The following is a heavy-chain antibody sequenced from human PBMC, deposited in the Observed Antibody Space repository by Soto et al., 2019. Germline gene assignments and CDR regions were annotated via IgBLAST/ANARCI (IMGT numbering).Heavy chain of an antibody. J-gene: IGHJ4*02. CDR2: IWYDGSNK. CDR3: ASSIGYDSSGYYPIDY. Sequence: GGSLRLSCAASGFTFSSYGMHWVRQAPGKGLEWVAVIWYDGSNKYYADSVKGRFTISRDNSKNTLYLQMNSLRAEDTAVYYCASSIGYDSSGYYPIDYWGQGTLVTVSS. V-gene: IGHV3-33*01. D-gene: IGHD3-22*01. CDR1: GFTFSSYG.